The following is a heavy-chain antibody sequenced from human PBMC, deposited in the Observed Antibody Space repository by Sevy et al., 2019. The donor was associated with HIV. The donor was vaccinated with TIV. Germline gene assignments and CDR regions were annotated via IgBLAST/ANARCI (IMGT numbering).Heavy chain of an antibody. V-gene: IGHV3-23*01. CDR1: GLTFSSYA. J-gene: IGHJ4*02. D-gene: IGHD3-3*01. CDR2: ISGSGGGT. CDR3: AKDGGDDFWSGYYIPVDY. Sequence: GGSLRLSCAASGLTFSSYAMSWIRQAPGKGLEWVSFISGSGGGTYYADSVKGRFTISRDNSKNTLYLLMSSLRAEDTAVYYCAKDGGDDFWSGYYIPVDYWGQGTLVTVSS.